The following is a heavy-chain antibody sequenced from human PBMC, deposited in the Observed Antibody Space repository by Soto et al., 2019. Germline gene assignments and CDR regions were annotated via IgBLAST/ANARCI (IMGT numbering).Heavy chain of an antibody. J-gene: IGHJ3*02. V-gene: IGHV4-30-2*01. D-gene: IGHD6-19*01. CDR3: ALPRGYSSGNLDAFDI. CDR2: IYHSGST. CDR1: GGSISSGGYS. Sequence: PSETLSLTCAVSGGSISSGGYSWSWIRQPPGKGLEWIGYIYHSGSTYYNPSLKSRVTISVDTSKNQFSLKLSSVTAADTAVYYCALPRGYSSGNLDAFDIWGQGTMVTVSS.